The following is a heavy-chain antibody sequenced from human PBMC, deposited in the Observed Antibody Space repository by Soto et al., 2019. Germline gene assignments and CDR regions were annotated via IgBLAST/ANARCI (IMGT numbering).Heavy chain of an antibody. Sequence: PSETLSLTCTGSGGSISSYYWSWIRQPPGKGLEWIGYIYYSGSTNYNPSLKSRVTISVDTSKNQFSLKLSSVTAADTAVYYCARYSGSYYVWGQGTLVTVSS. CDR1: GGSISSYY. J-gene: IGHJ4*02. V-gene: IGHV4-59*01. CDR3: ARYSGSYYV. CDR2: IYYSGST. D-gene: IGHD1-26*01.